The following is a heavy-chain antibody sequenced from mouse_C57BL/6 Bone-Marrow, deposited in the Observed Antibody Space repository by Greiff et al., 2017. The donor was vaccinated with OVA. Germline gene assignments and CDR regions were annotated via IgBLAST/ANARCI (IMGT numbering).Heavy chain of an antibody. D-gene: IGHD1-1*01. V-gene: IGHV1-72*01. CDR1: GYTFTSYW. J-gene: IGHJ1*03. Sequence: QVQLQQPGAELVKPGASVKLSCKASGYTFTSYWMHWVKQRPGRGLEWIGRRDPNSGGTKYNEKFKSKATLTVDKPSSTAYMQLSSLTSEDSAVYYCASRGITTVPYWYFDVWGTGTTVTVSS. CDR2: RDPNSGGT. CDR3: ASRGITTVPYWYFDV.